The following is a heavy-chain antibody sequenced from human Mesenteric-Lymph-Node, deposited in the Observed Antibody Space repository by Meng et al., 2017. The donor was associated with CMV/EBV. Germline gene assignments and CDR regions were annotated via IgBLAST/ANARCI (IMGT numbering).Heavy chain of an antibody. CDR2: IYYSGST. V-gene: IGHV4-39*01. D-gene: IGHD3-10*01. Sequence: QLQLQESGPGLMKPSETLSLTCTFPGGSISSSSYYWGWIRQPPGKGLEWIGSIYYSGSTYYNPSLKSRVTISVDTSKNQFSLKLSSVTAADTAVYYCARPHYYGSGSSPWFDPWGQGTLVTVSS. CDR1: GGSISSSSYY. J-gene: IGHJ5*02. CDR3: ARPHYYGSGSSPWFDP.